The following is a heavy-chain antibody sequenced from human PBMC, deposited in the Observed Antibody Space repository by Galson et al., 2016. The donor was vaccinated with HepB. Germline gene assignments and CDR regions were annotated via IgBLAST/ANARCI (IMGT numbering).Heavy chain of an antibody. D-gene: IGHD3-22*01. J-gene: IGHJ4*02. CDR2: IAPLFGTI. V-gene: IGHV1-69*13. Sequence: SVKVSCKASGDASNSHAITWVRQAPGQGFEWVGGIAPLFGTINYAQKFQGRVTIAADESTATSYMELSSLTFGDTAFYYCARGPLRDYDSSGYYMYYFEKWGQGTLVTVSS. CDR1: GDASNSHA. CDR3: ARGPLRDYDSSGYYMYYFEK.